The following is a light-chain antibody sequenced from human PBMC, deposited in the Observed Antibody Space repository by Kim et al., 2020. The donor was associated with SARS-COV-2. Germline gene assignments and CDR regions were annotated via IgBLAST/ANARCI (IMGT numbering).Light chain of an antibody. V-gene: IGKV2-24*01. CDR3: MQATRLPYT. CDR1: QSLVNIGGNTY. CDR2: KIS. Sequence: QPASISCRTNQSLVNIGGNTYINWDQQRAGHPPRLLRNKISNRFTWIPERFSGSGARTDFTLRSSWVEAEDVGVYYCMQATRLPYTFGQGTKLEI. J-gene: IGKJ2*01.